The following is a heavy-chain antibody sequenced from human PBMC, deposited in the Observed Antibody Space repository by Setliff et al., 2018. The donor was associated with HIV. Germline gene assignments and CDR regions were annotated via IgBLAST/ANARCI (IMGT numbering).Heavy chain of an antibody. CDR3: ARDRGYDILTGFPGAFDI. Sequence: GASVQVSCKASGGTFSSYAISWVRQAPGQGLEWMGGIIPILGIANYAQKFQGRVTITADESTSTAYMELSSLRSEDTAVYYCARDRGYDILTGFPGAFDIWGQGTMVTVSS. CDR2: IIPILGIA. J-gene: IGHJ3*02. V-gene: IGHV1-69*10. CDR1: GGTFSSYA. D-gene: IGHD3-9*01.